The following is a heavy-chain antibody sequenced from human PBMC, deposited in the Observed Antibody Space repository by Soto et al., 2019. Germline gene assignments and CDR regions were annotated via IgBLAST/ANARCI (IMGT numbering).Heavy chain of an antibody. V-gene: IGHV4-34*01. CDR2: INHSGST. J-gene: IGHJ6*02. CDR1: GGSFSGYY. D-gene: IGHD6-19*01. Sequence: QVQLQQWGAGLLKPSETLSLTCAVYGGSFSGYYWSWIRQPPGKGLEWIGEINHSGSTNYNPSLKSRVTISVDTSKNQFSLKLSSVTAADTAVYYCARGQLMVEYSSGWYRPVDYYYYYGMDVWGQGTTVTVSS. CDR3: ARGQLMVEYSSGWYRPVDYYYYYGMDV.